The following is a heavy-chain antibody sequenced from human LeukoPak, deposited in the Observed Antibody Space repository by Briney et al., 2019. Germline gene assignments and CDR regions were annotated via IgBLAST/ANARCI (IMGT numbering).Heavy chain of an antibody. J-gene: IGHJ4*02. CDR1: EFTFSSYW. CDR2: INQDGSEK. CDR3: GRAVAGTVDY. D-gene: IGHD6-19*01. Sequence: PGGSLRLSCAASEFTFSSYWMSWVRQAPGKGLEWVANINQDGSEKYYVDSVKGRFTISRDNAKNSLYLQMNSLRAEDTAVYYCGRAVAGTVDYWGQGTLVTVSS. V-gene: IGHV3-7*01.